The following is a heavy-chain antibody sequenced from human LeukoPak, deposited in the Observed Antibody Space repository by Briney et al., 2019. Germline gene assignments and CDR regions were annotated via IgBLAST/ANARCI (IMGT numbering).Heavy chain of an antibody. D-gene: IGHD4-23*01. Sequence: SETLSLTCTVSGGSIGSYYWSWIRQPAGKGPEWIGRIYTSGSTNYNPSLKSRVTMSVATSKNQFSLKLSSVTAADTAVYYCARASTVVKLSFDYWGQGTLVTVSS. J-gene: IGHJ4*02. V-gene: IGHV4-4*07. CDR1: GGSIGSYY. CDR3: ARASTVVKLSFDY. CDR2: IYTSGST.